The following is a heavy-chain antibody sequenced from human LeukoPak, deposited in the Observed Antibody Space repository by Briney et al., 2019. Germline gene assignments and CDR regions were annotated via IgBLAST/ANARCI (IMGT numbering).Heavy chain of an antibody. CDR1: GFTFSSYW. Sequence: GGSLRLSCAASGFTFSSYWMSWVRQAPGKGLEWVSAISGSGGSTYYADSVKGRFTISRDNSKNTLYLQMNSLRAEDTAVYYCAKDGVDYSRPFDYWGQGTLVTVSS. CDR3: AKDGVDYSRPFDY. V-gene: IGHV3-23*01. CDR2: ISGSGGST. D-gene: IGHD4-4*01. J-gene: IGHJ4*02.